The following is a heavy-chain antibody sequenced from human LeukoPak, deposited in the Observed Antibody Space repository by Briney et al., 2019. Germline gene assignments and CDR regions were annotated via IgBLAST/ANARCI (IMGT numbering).Heavy chain of an antibody. CDR1: GYSFTSYW. CDR3: ARRGRYYYDSSGSLEAFDI. Sequence: GESLKISCKGSGYSFTSYWIGWVRQMPGKGLEWMGIIYPGDSDTRYSPSFQGQVTISADKSISTAYLQWSSLKASDTAMYYCARRGRYYYDSSGSLEAFDIWGQGTMVTVSS. D-gene: IGHD3-22*01. V-gene: IGHV5-51*01. J-gene: IGHJ3*02. CDR2: IYPGDSDT.